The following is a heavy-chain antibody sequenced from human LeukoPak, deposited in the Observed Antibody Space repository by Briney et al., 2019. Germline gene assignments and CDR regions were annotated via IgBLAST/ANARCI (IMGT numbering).Heavy chain of an antibody. CDR2: IRNDGATR. D-gene: IGHD6-19*01. CDR3: AKAYHDSGCLIDY. V-gene: IGHV3-23*01. J-gene: IGHJ4*02. CDR1: GISFSNYA. Sequence: GGSLRLSCAVSGISFSNYAMAWVRQAQGKGLEWVASIRNDGATRDYAGSVKGRFTISRDNSKNTLYLQLHSLRAEDTAVYYCAKAYHDSGCLIDYWGRGTLVTVSS.